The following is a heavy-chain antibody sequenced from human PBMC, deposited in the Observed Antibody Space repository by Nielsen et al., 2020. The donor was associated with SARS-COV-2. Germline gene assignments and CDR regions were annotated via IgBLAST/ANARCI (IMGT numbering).Heavy chain of an antibody. CDR2: ISSSSSYI. CDR1: GFTFSSYS. V-gene: IGHV3-21*01. D-gene: IGHD5-18*01. Sequence: GGSLRLSCAASGFTFSSYSMNWVRQAPGKGLEWVSSISSSSSYIYYADSVKGRFTISRDNAKNSLYLQMNSLRAEDTAVYYCARDTRIQLWLGPFDYWGQGTLVTVSS. J-gene: IGHJ4*02. CDR3: ARDTRIQLWLGPFDY.